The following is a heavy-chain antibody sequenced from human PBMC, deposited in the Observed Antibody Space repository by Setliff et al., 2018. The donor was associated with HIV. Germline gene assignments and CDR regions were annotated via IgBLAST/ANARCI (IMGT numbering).Heavy chain of an antibody. CDR3: AIGSSNWPHRPNNYYFDY. D-gene: IGHD6-13*01. CDR1: GYNFTSYA. CDR2: INTGNGNT. V-gene: IGHV1-3*04. J-gene: IGHJ4*02. Sequence: GASVKVSCKASGYNFTSYAMHWVRQAPGQRLEWMGWINTGNGNTKYSQRFQGRVTVTRDTSASTAYMELSSLRSEDTGVYYCAIGSSNWPHRPNNYYFDYWGQGTPVTVSS.